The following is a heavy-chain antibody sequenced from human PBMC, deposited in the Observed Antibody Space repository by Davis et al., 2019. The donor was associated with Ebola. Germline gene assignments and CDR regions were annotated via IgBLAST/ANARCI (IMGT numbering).Heavy chain of an antibody. CDR3: AKDRAPPYGGNPEAPDY. J-gene: IGHJ4*02. V-gene: IGHV3-23*01. CDR2: ISGNGGST. D-gene: IGHD4-23*01. Sequence: GASLKISCEGSGFTFSSHSMTWVRQAPGKGPEWISSISGNGGSTYYADSVKGRFTISRDNSKNTLYLQMNSLRAEDTALYYCAKDRAPPYGGNPEAPDYWGPGTLVTVSS. CDR1: GFTFSSHS.